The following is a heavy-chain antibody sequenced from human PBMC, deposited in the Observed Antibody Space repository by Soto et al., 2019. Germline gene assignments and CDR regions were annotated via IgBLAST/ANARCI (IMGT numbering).Heavy chain of an antibody. CDR2: INAGNGNT. CDR3: ARGRGVLLRFLEWLGGFDP. D-gene: IGHD3-3*01. V-gene: IGHV1-3*01. Sequence: QVQLVQSGAEVKKPGASVKVSCKASGYTFTSYAMHWVRQAPGQRLEWMGWINAGNGNTKYSQKFQGRVTITRDTSASTAYMELSSLRSEDTAVYYCARGRGVLLRFLEWLGGFDPWGQGTLVTVSS. J-gene: IGHJ5*02. CDR1: GYTFTSYA.